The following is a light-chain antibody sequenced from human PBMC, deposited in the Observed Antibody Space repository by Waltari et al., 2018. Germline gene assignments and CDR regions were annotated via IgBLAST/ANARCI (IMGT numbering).Light chain of an antibody. J-gene: IGLJ1*01. CDR1: SNDVGGYNY. CDR3: SSYAGGNNPYV. Sequence: QSALTQPPSASGSPGQSVTISCAGTSNDVGGYNYVSWSQQHPGKAPKLIIYEVIKRPSGVPDRFSGSKSGNTASLTVSGLQADDEAAYYCSSYAGGNNPYVFGTGTEVTVL. V-gene: IGLV2-8*01. CDR2: EVI.